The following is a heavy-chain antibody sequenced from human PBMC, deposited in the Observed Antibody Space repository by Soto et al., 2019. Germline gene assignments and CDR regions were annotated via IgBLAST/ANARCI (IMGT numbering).Heavy chain of an antibody. D-gene: IGHD6-6*01. V-gene: IGHV3-73*01. CDR2: IRNKANSHAT. CDR3: AKDTNYRKQLGRGDRGY. CDR1: GFSFSGSD. Sequence: GGSLRLACAASGFSFSGSDIHWVRQAAGKGLEWVGRIRNKANSHATAYAASARGRFTILRDDSKNTAYLQMNSLKTEDTAVYYCAKDTNYRKQLGRGDRGYWGQGTLVTVSS. J-gene: IGHJ4*02.